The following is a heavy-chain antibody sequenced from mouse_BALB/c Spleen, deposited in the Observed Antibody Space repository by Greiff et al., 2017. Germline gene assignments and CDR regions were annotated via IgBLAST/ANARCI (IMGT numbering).Heavy chain of an antibody. CDR1: GYTFTSYT. Sequence: VQLQQSAAELARPGASVKMSCKASGYTFTSYTMHWVKQRPGQGLEWIGYINPSSGYTEYNQKFKDKTTLTADKSSSTAYMQLSSLTSEDSAVYYCARCYYRYDGYAMDYWGQGTSVTVSS. D-gene: IGHD2-14*01. CDR2: INPSSGYT. V-gene: IGHV1-4*02. J-gene: IGHJ4*01. CDR3: ARCYYRYDGYAMDY.